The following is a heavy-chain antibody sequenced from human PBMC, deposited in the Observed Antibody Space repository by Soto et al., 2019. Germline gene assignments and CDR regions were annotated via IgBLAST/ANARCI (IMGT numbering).Heavy chain of an antibody. V-gene: IGHV3-23*01. CDR3: AKVSYSSGWYLIDY. D-gene: IGHD6-19*01. CDR2: ISGSGGST. CDR1: GFTFSSYA. J-gene: IGHJ4*02. Sequence: PGGSLRLSCAASGFTFSSYAMSWVRQAPGKGLEWVSAISGSGGSTYYADSVKGRFTISRDNSKNTLYLQMNSLRAEDTAVYYCAKVSYSSGWYLIDYWGQGTLVTVSS.